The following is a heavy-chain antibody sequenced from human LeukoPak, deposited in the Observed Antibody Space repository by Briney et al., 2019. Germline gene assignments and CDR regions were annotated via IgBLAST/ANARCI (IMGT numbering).Heavy chain of an antibody. Sequence: GGSLRVSCAASGFIFSSYALTWVRQAPGKGLEWVSSISGSGDNSYYADSVKGRFTVSRDNSKNALYLQMSGLRVEDTAVYYCAKAWSMIVVVSDYWGQGTLVTVSS. V-gene: IGHV3-23*01. J-gene: IGHJ4*02. CDR2: ISGSGDNS. CDR3: AKAWSMIVVVSDY. CDR1: GFIFSSYA. D-gene: IGHD3-22*01.